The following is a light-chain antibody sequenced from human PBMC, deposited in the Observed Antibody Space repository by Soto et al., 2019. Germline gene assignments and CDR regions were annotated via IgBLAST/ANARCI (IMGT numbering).Light chain of an antibody. Sequence: DIQLTQSPSFLSASVGDRVTITCRASQAISSHLAWYQQKPGKAPKLLIYAASTLQSGVPSGFSGSGSVTEYTLTISSLQPEDFATYYCQQVKSYPLTFGGGTKVEIK. V-gene: IGKV1-9*01. CDR2: AAS. CDR3: QQVKSYPLT. J-gene: IGKJ4*01. CDR1: QAISSH.